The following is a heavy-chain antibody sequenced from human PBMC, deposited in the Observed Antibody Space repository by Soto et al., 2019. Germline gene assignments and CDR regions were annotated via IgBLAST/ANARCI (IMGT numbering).Heavy chain of an antibody. CDR3: ARVYYDSSGYYDLNYFDY. CDR1: GFTFSSYS. V-gene: IGHV3-48*01. CDR2: ISSSSSTI. Sequence: EVQLVESGGSLVQPGGSLRLSCAASGFTFSSYSMNWVRQAPGKGLEWVSYISSSSSTIYYADSVKGRFTISRDNAKNSLYLQMNSLRAEDTAVYYCARVYYDSSGYYDLNYFDYWGQGTLVTVSS. D-gene: IGHD3-22*01. J-gene: IGHJ4*02.